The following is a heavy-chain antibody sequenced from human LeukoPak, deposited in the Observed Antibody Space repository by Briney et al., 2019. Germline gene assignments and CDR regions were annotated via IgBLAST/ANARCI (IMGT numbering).Heavy chain of an antibody. CDR1: GISFPTSA. CDR2: IVLGSDNT. CDR3: AAGSDLYGFDL. J-gene: IGHJ3*01. V-gene: IGHV1-58*01. Sequence: SVKVSCKASGISFPTSAVQWVRQARGQRLEWMGWIVLGSDNTDYAQKFQQRVTFTRDMSTTTAYMELSSLRSDDTAVYYCAAGSDLYGFDLWGQGTMVTVSS.